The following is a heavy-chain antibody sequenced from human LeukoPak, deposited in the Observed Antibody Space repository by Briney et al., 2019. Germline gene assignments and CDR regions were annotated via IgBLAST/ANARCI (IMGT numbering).Heavy chain of an antibody. CDR3: ATCTTSCYGWFHI. CDR1: GDSISSYY. V-gene: IGHV4-59*03. CDR2: ISNSGST. J-gene: IGHJ3*02. D-gene: IGHD2-2*01. Sequence: PSETLSLTCTVSGDSISSYYWSWIRQPPGKGLEWIGYISNSGSTNYNPSLKSRVTISVDKSKNQFSLKLSSVTAADTAVYYCATCTTSCYGWFHIWGQGTMVTVSS.